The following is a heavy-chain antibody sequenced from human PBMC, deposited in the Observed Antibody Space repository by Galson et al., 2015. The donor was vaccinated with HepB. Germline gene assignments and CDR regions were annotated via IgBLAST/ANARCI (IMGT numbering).Heavy chain of an antibody. D-gene: IGHD6-25*01. CDR1: GFSFSNYG. V-gene: IGHV3-30*18. Sequence: SLRLSCAASGFSFSNYGMHWVRQAPGKGLEWVAVISYDGGTSYYGDSVKGRFTISRDDSKNTAYLQMNSLKIEDTAVYYCTNDSLGYIDAWGQGTTVTVSS. J-gene: IGHJ6*02. CDR2: ISYDGGTS. CDR3: TNDSLGYIDA.